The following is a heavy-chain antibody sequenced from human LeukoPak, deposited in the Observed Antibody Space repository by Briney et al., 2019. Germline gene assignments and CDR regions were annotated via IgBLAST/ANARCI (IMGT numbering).Heavy chain of an antibody. CDR1: GFTFSSYS. CDR3: AREIPRYRLLYLESPPPYYYYYGMDV. D-gene: IGHD2-2*02. CDR2: ISSSSSTI. V-gene: IGHV3-48*02. Sequence: GGSLRLSCAASGFTFSSYSMNWVRQAPGKGLEWVSYISSSSSTIYYADSVKGRFTISRDNAKNSLYLQMNSLRDEDTAVYYCAREIPRYRLLYLESPPPYYYYYGMDVWGQGTTVTVSS. J-gene: IGHJ6*02.